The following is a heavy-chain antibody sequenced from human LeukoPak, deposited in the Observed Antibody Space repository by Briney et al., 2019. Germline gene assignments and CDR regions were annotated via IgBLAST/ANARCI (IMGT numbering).Heavy chain of an antibody. CDR2: ISSSSSYI. V-gene: IGHV3-21*04. Sequence: PGGSLRLSCAAYGFTFSSYSMNWVRQAPGKGLEWVSSISSSSSYIYYADSVKGRFTISRDNAKNSLYLQMNSLRAEDTALYHCARVAGPYYYYYMDVWGKGTTVTISS. CDR3: ARVAGPYYYYYMDV. J-gene: IGHJ6*03. CDR1: GFTFSSYS. D-gene: IGHD6-19*01.